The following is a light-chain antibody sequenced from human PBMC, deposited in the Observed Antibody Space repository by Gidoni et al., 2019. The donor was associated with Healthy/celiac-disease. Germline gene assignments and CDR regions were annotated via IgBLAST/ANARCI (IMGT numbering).Light chain of an antibody. J-gene: IGKJ3*01. Sequence: DIQMTQSPSSLSASVGDRVTITCQASKDISNYLNWYQQKPGKAPKLLIYDASNLETGVPSRFSGSGSGTDFTFTISSLQPEDIATYYCQQYDNLLRFTFXPXTKVDIK. CDR2: DAS. CDR3: QQYDNLLRFT. CDR1: KDISNY. V-gene: IGKV1-33*01.